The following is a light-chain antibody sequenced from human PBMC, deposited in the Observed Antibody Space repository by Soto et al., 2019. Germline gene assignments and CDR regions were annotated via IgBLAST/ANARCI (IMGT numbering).Light chain of an antibody. J-gene: IGKJ1*01. Sequence: DIQMTQSPSTLSASVGDRVTITCRASQSISSWLAWYQQNPGKAPKLLIYKASTLESGVPSNFSGSGSGTEFTLTISSLQPEDFATYYCQQSYSTPWTFGQGTKVDIK. V-gene: IGKV1-5*03. CDR1: QSISSW. CDR2: KAS. CDR3: QQSYSTPWT.